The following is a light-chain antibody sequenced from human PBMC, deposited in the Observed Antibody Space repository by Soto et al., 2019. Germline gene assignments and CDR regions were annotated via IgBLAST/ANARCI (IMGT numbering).Light chain of an antibody. CDR3: QTWGTGIHVV. J-gene: IGLJ2*01. V-gene: IGLV4-69*01. CDR2: LDSDGSH. Sequence: QSVLTQSPSASASLGASVKLTCTLSSGHSSYAIAWHQQQPEKGPRYLMKLDSDGSHTKGDAIPDRFSGSSSGAERYLTIAILQSEDEADYYCQTWGTGIHVVFGGGTKVTVL. CDR1: SGHSSYA.